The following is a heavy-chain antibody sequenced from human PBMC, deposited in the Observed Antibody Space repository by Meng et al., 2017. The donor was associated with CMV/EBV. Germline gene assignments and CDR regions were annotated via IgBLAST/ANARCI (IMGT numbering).Heavy chain of an antibody. V-gene: IGHV5-10-1*01. D-gene: IGHD3-16*01. CDR2: IDPSDSYT. CDR3: ARLGQYRYFQH. Sequence: KVSCKGSGYSFTNYWISWVRQMPGKGLEWMGTIDPSDSYTNYSPSFQGHVTISVDTSKNQFSLKLSSVTAADTAVYYCARLGQYRYFQHWGQGTLVTVSS. CDR1: GYSFTNYW. J-gene: IGHJ1*01.